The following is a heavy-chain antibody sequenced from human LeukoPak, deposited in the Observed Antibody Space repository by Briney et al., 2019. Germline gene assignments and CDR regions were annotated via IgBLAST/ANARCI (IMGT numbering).Heavy chain of an antibody. J-gene: IGHJ4*02. Sequence: SETLSLTCAVYGGSFNDYYWSWIRQPPGKGREWIGEINHSGSTNNNPSLKSRVTISVDTSKNQFSLKLSSVTAADTAVYYCARHRGSGWYFDYWGQGTLVTVSS. V-gene: IGHV4-34*01. CDR3: ARHRGSGWYFDY. CDR2: INHSGST. D-gene: IGHD6-19*01. CDR1: GGSFNDYY.